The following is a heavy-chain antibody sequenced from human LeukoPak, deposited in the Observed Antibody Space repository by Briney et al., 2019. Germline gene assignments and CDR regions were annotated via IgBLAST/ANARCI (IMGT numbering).Heavy chain of an antibody. V-gene: IGHV3-23*01. CDR3: AKDPRPPSYGDYGVFDY. CDR2: ISGSGGST. Sequence: PGGSLRLSCAASGFTFSSYAMSWVHQAPGKGLEWVSAISGSGGSTYYADSVKGRFTISRDNSKNTLYLQMNSLRAEDTAVYYCAKDPRPPSYGDYGVFDYWGQGTLVTVSS. D-gene: IGHD4-17*01. CDR1: GFTFSSYA. J-gene: IGHJ4*02.